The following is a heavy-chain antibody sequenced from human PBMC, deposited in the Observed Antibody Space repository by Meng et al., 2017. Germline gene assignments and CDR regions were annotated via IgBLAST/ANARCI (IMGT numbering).Heavy chain of an antibody. J-gene: IGHJ5*02. CDR3: ARGKGWFDP. CDR1: GFTFSSYA. V-gene: IGHV3-52*01. Sequence: EVQLVGSGGGVVQPGRSLRLSCAASGFTFSSYAMHWVRQAPEKGLEWVADIKCDGSEKYYVDSVKGRLTISRDNAKNSLDLQVNSLRAEDMTVYYCARGKGWFDPWGQGTLVTVSS. CDR2: IKCDGSEK.